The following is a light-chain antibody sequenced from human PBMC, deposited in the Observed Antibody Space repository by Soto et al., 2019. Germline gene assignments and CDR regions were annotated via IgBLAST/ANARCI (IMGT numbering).Light chain of an antibody. V-gene: IGLV2-14*01. CDR1: SSDVGGYKS. CDR3: NSYTSRSNLGMDV. Sequence: QSVLTQPASVSGSPGQSITISCTGTSSDVGGYKSVSWYQQHPGKAPKLMISDVINRPSGVYNRFSGSKSGNTAALTISGLQAGDEAGYHCNSYTSRSNLGMDVFGTGTKPTVL. J-gene: IGLJ1*01. CDR2: DVI.